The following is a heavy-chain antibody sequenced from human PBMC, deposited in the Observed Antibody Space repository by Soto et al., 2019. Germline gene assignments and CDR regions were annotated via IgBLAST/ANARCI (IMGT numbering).Heavy chain of an antibody. V-gene: IGHV3-73*01. J-gene: IGHJ6*02. D-gene: IGHD4-17*01. CDR2: IRTKTNNYAT. CDR1: GFTFSGSR. CDR3: METLTPMDV. Sequence: EVQLVESGGGLVQPGESLKLSCAASGFTFSGSRIHWVRQASGKGLEWVGHIRTKTNNYATEYAASVRGRFIISRDDSKNTAYLQMASLTTEDTAVYYCMETLTPMDVWGQGTTVTVSS.